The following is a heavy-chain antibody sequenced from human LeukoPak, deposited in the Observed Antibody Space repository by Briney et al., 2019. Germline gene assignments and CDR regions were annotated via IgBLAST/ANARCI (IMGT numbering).Heavy chain of an antibody. V-gene: IGHV3-30*18. Sequence: GVSVTLSCGPSGFAFRTYGMHGVRQAPAKGGVGVAVISYDGSNKYYADSVKGRFTISRDNYKNTVYLQMNGLRAKDTDVYYCAKELYGHSTFESWGQGTLVTVSS. CDR3: AKELYGHSTFES. CDR2: ISYDGSNK. J-gene: IGHJ4*02. D-gene: IGHD2/OR15-2a*01. CDR1: GFAFRTYG.